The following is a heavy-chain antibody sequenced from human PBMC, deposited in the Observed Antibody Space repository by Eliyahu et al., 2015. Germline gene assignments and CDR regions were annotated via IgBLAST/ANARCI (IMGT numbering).Heavy chain of an antibody. D-gene: IGHD3-3*01. V-gene: IGHV3-48*02. CDR1: GFTFSSYS. CDR2: ISSSSSTI. Sequence: EVQLVESGGGLVQPGGSLRLSCAASGFTFSSYSMNWVRQAPGKGLEWVSYISSSSSTIYYADSVKGRFTISRDNAKNSLYLQMNSLRDEDTAVYYCARWLIPYYDFWSGLNNEYYYYGMDVWGQGTTVTVSS. CDR3: ARWLIPYYDFWSGLNNEYYYYGMDV. J-gene: IGHJ6*02.